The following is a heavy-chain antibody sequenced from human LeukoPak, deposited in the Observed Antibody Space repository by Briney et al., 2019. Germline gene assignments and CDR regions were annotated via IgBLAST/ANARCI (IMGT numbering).Heavy chain of an antibody. Sequence: QPGGSLRLSCVVSGFTLSSRWMMWVRQAPGEGLEWMTNINRDGSEKNYVDSVKGRFTITRDNAENSLYLQMNSLRAEDTAVYYCARDGDYDFWSGYYTRWFDPWGQGTLVTVSS. CDR1: GFTLSSRW. CDR2: INRDGSEK. CDR3: ARDGDYDFWSGYYTRWFDP. J-gene: IGHJ5*02. V-gene: IGHV3-7*01. D-gene: IGHD3-3*01.